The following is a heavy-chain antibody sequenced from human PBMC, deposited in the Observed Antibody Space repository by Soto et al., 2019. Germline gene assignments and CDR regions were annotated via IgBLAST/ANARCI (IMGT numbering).Heavy chain of an antibody. CDR3: ARDKITGLFDY. CDR2: IYYSGFF. D-gene: IGHD2-8*02. Sequence: ASETLSLTCTVSGGSISRGDYYWNWIRHLPGNGLEWIGYIYYSGFFSYNPSLKSRVAMSVDTSKNQFSLELTSVTAADTAVYYCARDKITGLFDYWGQGTLVT. J-gene: IGHJ4*02. CDR1: GGSISRGDYY. V-gene: IGHV4-31*03.